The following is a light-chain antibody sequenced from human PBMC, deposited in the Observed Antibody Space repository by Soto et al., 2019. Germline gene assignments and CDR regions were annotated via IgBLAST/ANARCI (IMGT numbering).Light chain of an antibody. J-gene: IGKJ4*01. CDR1: QGIGSW. Sequence: DIQLAQSPSSVSASVGDRVTITCRASQGIGSWLAWYQQKPGKAPKLLIYAASSFQSGFPSRFSGSGSVTDFTLTISSLQPEDFASYHCQQANSFPPTFGGGTKVEIQ. V-gene: IGKV1D-12*01. CDR2: AAS. CDR3: QQANSFPPT.